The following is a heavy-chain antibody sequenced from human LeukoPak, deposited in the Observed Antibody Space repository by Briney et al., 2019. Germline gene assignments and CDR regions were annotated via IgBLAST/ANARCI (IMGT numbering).Heavy chain of an antibody. J-gene: IGHJ3*01. CDR1: GFPFSDYA. CDR3: ARHFGGFDF. V-gene: IGHV3-30*04. CDR2: ISFDGSVK. D-gene: IGHD4-23*01. Sequence: PGGSLRLSCAASGFPFSDYAMHWVRQAPGKGLEWVAVISFDGSVKDFADSVKGRFTISRDNSKNTLYLQMNSLRPEDTAAYYCARHFGGFDFWGQGTMVTVSS.